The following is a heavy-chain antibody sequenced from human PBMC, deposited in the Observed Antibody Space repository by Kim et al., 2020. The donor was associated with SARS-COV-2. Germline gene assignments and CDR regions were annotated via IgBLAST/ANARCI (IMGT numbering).Heavy chain of an antibody. CDR1: GFTVRSNY. CDR2: TYSGGST. Sequence: GGSLRLSCAASGFTVRSNYMSWVRQAPDKGLEWVSLTYSGGSTYYAASLMGRLSIFCDNTKNTPLLQLISLRAAETAVFYCSTGNLGATTAYSYYHDTDV. J-gene: IGHJ6*03. D-gene: IGHD1-26*01. CDR3: STGNLGATTAYSYYHDTDV. V-gene: IGHV3-53*01.